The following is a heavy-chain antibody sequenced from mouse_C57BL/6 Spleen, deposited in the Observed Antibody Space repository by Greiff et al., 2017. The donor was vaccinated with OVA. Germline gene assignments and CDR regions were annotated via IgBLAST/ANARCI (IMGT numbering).Heavy chain of an antibody. Sequence: EVQLVESGGGLVKPGGSLKLSCAASGFTFSSYAMSWVRQTPEKRLEWVATISDGGSYTYYPDNVKGRFTISRDNAKNKLYLQMSNLKSEDTAMYYCARDYDYDYYFDYWGQGTTLTVSS. D-gene: IGHD2-4*01. V-gene: IGHV5-4*01. J-gene: IGHJ2*01. CDR3: ARDYDYDYYFDY. CDR2: ISDGGSYT. CDR1: GFTFSSYA.